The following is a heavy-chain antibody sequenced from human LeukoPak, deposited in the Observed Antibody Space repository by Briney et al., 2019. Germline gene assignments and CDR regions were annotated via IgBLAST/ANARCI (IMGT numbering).Heavy chain of an antibody. D-gene: IGHD3-9*01. Sequence: KPGGSLRLSCAASGFTSSDYYMSWIRQAPGKGLEWVSYISSSGSTIYYADSVKGRFTISRDNAKNSLYLQMNSLRAEDTAVYYCARTATDILTGCYYFDYWGQGTLVTVSS. CDR2: ISSSGSTI. CDR3: ARTATDILTGCYYFDY. V-gene: IGHV3-11*01. CDR1: GFTSSDYY. J-gene: IGHJ4*02.